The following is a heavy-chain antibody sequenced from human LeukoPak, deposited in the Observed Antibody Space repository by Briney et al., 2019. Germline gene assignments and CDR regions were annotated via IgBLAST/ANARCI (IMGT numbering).Heavy chain of an antibody. D-gene: IGHD3-16*02. J-gene: IGHJ5*02. Sequence: SETLSLTCTVSGGSISRYYWSWIRKPPGKGLEWIGYIYYSGSTNYNPSLKSRVTISVDTSKNQFSLKLSSVTAADTAVYYCARVSTANWFDPWGQGTLVTVSS. CDR1: GGSISRYY. CDR3: ARVSTANWFDP. CDR2: IYYSGST. V-gene: IGHV4-59*01.